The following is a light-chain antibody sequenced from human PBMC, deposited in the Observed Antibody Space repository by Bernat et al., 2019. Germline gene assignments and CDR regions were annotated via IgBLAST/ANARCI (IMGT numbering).Light chain of an antibody. J-gene: IGLJ3*02. V-gene: IGLV2-14*03. CDR2: DVR. CDR3: SSYTSSSTLV. CDR1: SSDVGGYNY. Sequence: QSALTQPASVSRSPGQSITISCTGTSSDVGGYNYVSWYQQHPVRAPKLMIYDVRDRPSGISNRFSGSKSGNTASLTISVLLAEDEADYYCSSYTSSSTLVFGGGTRLTVL.